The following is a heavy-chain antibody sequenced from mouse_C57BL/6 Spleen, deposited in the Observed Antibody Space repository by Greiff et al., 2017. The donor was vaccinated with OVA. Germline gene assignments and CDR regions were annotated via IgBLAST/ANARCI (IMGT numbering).Heavy chain of an antibody. CDR1: GYAFSSSW. Sequence: VQLQQSGPELVKPGASVKISCKASGYAFSSSWMNWVKQRPGKGLEWIGRIYPGDGDTNYNGKFKGKATLTADKSSSTAYMQLSSLTSEDSAVYFCARGEVYYYGSSYVNYFDYWGQGTTLTVSS. CDR2: IYPGDGDT. V-gene: IGHV1-82*01. D-gene: IGHD1-1*01. J-gene: IGHJ2*01. CDR3: ARGEVYYYGSSYVNYFDY.